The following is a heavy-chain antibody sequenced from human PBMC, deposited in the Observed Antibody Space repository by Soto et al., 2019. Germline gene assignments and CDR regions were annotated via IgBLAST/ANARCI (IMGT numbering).Heavy chain of an antibody. CDR3: AHSSGLGDPRKNNWFDP. J-gene: IGHJ5*02. CDR1: GGTFSSYT. Sequence: AASVKVSCKASGGTFSSYTISWVRQAPGQGLEWMGRIIPILGIANYAQKFQGRVTITADKSTSTAYMELSSLRSEDTAVYYCAHSSGLGDPRKNNWFDPWGQGTLVTVSS. CDR2: IIPILGIA. V-gene: IGHV1-69*02. D-gene: IGHD6-19*01.